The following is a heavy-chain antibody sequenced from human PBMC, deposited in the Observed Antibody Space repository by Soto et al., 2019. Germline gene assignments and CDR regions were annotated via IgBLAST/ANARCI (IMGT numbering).Heavy chain of an antibody. CDR3: AKGLGRD. J-gene: IGHJ4*02. CDR1: GFTFSSYG. Sequence: GSLSLSCAASGFTFSSYGMHWVRQAPGKGLEWVAVISYDGSNKYYADSVKGRFTISRDNSKNTLYLQMNSLRAEDTAVYYCAKGLGRDWGQGILVTV. V-gene: IGHV3-30*18. CDR2: ISYDGSNK.